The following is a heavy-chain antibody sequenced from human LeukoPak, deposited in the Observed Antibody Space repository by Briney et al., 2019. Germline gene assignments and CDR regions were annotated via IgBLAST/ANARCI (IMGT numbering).Heavy chain of an antibody. CDR2: ITTNGRST. CDR3: VRDLT. CDR1: GFSISTTA. Sequence: PAGTLSLTCSASGFSISTTALHWVGPGQGKGPQFVSAITTNGRSTSYADPVKGRFTISRDNSKSTLDLQMSSLRAEDTAVYYCVRDLTWGQGTLVTVSS. D-gene: IGHD4/OR15-4a*01. J-gene: IGHJ4*02. V-gene: IGHV3-64D*06.